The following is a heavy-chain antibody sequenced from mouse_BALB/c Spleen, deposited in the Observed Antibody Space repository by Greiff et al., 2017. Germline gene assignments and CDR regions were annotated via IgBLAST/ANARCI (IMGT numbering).Heavy chain of an antibody. D-gene: IGHD3-2*02. J-gene: IGHJ3*01. CDR3: ARDVRGAY. Sequence: EVQLQQSGPELVKPGASVKISCKASGYSFTGYFMNWVMQSHGKSLEWIGRINPYNGDTFYNQKFKGKATLTVDKSSSTAHMELRSLTSEDTAVYYCARDVRGAYWGQGTLVTVSA. CDR2: INPYNGDT. V-gene: IGHV1-20*01. CDR1: GYSFTGYF.